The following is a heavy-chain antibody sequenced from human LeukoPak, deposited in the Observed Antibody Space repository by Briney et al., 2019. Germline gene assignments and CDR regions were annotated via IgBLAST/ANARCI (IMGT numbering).Heavy chain of an antibody. CDR1: GFTFSSYS. V-gene: IGHV3-48*01. CDR3: ARDRLRASRYDFDY. Sequence: PGGSLRLSCAASGFTFSSYSMNWIRQARGKGLEWVSYISSSSSTIYYADSVKGRFTISRDNAKNSLYLQMNSLRAEDTAVYYCARDRLRASRYDFDYWGQGTLVTGSS. CDR2: ISSSSSTI. D-gene: IGHD5-12*01. J-gene: IGHJ4*02.